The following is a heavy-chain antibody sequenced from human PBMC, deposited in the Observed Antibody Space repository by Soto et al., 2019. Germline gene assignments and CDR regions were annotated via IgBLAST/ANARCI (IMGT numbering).Heavy chain of an antibody. D-gene: IGHD3-10*01. CDR1: GDTFSFYT. CDR3: AASYGSGYRAFDY. Sequence: QVQLVQSGTEVKKPGSSVKVSCKASGDTFSFYTINWVRQAPGLGLEWVGRINPIVSMSNYAQKFQGRVSMTADKSTSTDYMELRSLRSDATAMYFCAASYGSGYRAFDYWGQGALVIVSS. V-gene: IGHV1-69*02. J-gene: IGHJ4*02. CDR2: INPIVSMS.